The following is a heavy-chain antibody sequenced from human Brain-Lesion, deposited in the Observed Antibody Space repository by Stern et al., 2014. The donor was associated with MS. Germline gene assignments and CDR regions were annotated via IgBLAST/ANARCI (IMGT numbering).Heavy chain of an antibody. CDR3: ATLSPGAGGNYYRHFDY. CDR2: FAPEDGET. D-gene: IGHD1-26*01. CDR1: GYTLTELS. J-gene: IGHJ4*02. V-gene: IGHV1-24*01. Sequence: VQLVESGAEVKKPGASVKVSCKVSGYTLTELSMHWVRQAPSKGLEWMGGFAPEDGETSYAQKFQGRVTMTEDTSTDTAYMELSSLRSEDTAVYYCATLSPGAGGNYYRHFDYWGQGTLVTVSS.